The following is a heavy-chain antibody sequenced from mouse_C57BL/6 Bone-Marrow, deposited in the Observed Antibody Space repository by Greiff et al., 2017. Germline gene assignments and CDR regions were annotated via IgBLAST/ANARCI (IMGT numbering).Heavy chain of an antibody. Sequence: VQLVESGPELVKPGASVKISCKASGYAFSSSWMNWVKQRPGKGLEWIGRIYPGDGDTNYNGKFKGKATLTADKSSSTAYMQLSSLTSEDSAVYFCARSDYGKGRAMDYWGQGTSVTVSS. D-gene: IGHD2-1*01. CDR2: IYPGDGDT. CDR1: GYAFSSSW. V-gene: IGHV1-82*01. J-gene: IGHJ4*01. CDR3: ARSDYGKGRAMDY.